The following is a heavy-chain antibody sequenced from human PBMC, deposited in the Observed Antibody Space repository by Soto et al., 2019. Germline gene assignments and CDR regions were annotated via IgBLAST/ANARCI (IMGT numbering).Heavy chain of an antibody. Sequence: PGGSLRLSCAASGFTFSNYWMHWVRQAPGKGLEWVANINQDGSEKYYVGSVKGRFTISRDNAKNSLYLQMNSLRAEDTAVYYCAREIAGYGSFWGQGTLVTVSS. V-gene: IGHV3-7*01. CDR1: GFTFSNYW. J-gene: IGHJ4*02. D-gene: IGHD5-12*01. CDR3: AREIAGYGSF. CDR2: INQDGSEK.